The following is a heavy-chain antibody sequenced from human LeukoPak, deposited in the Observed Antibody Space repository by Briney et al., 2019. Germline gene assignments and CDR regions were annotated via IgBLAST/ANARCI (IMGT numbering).Heavy chain of an antibody. CDR1: GYTFTSYG. CDR3: AREGYCSGGTCYSTMNWFDP. J-gene: IGHJ5*02. Sequence: ASVKVSCKASGYTFTSYGLTWVRQAPGQGLEWMGWISAYNGNTNYAQKLQGRVTLTTDTSTSTAYMELRSLRSDDTAVYYCAREGYCSGGTCYSTMNWFDPWGQGTLVTVSS. CDR2: ISAYNGNT. D-gene: IGHD2-15*01. V-gene: IGHV1-18*01.